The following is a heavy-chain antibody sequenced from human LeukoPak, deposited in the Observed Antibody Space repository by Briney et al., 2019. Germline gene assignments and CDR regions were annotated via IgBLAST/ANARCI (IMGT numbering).Heavy chain of an antibody. CDR1: GFTFSSYG. J-gene: IGHJ4*02. D-gene: IGHD3-22*01. CDR3: AKSAYYYDSSGPLGY. CDR2: ISYDGSNK. V-gene: IGHV3-30*18. Sequence: GRSLRLSCAASGFTFSSYGMHWVRQAPGKGLEWVAVISYDGSNKYYADSVKGRFTISRDNSKNTLYLQMNSLRAEDTAVYYCAKSAYYYDSSGPLGYWGQGTLVTVSS.